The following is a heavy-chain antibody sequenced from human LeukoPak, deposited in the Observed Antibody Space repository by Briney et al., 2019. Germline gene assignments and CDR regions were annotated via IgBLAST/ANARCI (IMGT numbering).Heavy chain of an antibody. CDR1: GFTFDNYA. J-gene: IGHJ4*02. CDR3: ARAAGGTSRDY. CDR2: ISWNGGSI. V-gene: IGHV3-9*01. Sequence: GGSLRLSCAASGFTFDNYAMHWVRQAPGKGLEWVSGISWNGGSIGYADSVKGRFTISRDNAKNSLYLQMNSLRDDDTAVYYCARAAGGTSRDYWGQGTLVTVSS. D-gene: IGHD1-26*01.